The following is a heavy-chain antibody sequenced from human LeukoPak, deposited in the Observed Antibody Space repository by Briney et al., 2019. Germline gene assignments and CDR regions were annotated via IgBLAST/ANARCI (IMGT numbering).Heavy chain of an antibody. V-gene: IGHV1-2*02. Sequence: GASVKVSCKASGYTFTGYYIHWVRQAPGQGLEWMGWINPHSGGTNYAQKFQGRVTMTRDTSISTAYMELSRLRSDDTAVYYCARDFGLTMVRGVSYSPYYYMDVWGKGTTVTISS. CDR1: GYTFTGYY. CDR3: ARDFGLTMVRGVSYSPYYYMDV. J-gene: IGHJ6*03. D-gene: IGHD3-10*01. CDR2: INPHSGGT.